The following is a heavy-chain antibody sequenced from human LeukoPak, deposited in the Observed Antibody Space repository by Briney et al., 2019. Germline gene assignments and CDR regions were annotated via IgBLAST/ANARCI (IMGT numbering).Heavy chain of an antibody. V-gene: IGHV5-51*01. J-gene: IGHJ4*02. D-gene: IGHD6-13*01. CDR3: ARRAGYSSSWVFDY. Sequence: GESLKISCKGSGYSFSNYWIAWVRQMPGKGLEWMGIIYPFDSDARYSPSFEGQVTISADKYITTAYQQWSGLKASDTAMYYCARRAGYSSSWVFDYWGQGTLVTVSS. CDR2: IYPFDSDA. CDR1: GYSFSNYW.